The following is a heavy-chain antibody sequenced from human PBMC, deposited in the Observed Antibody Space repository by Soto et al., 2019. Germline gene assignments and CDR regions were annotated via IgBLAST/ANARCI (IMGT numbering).Heavy chain of an antibody. V-gene: IGHV1-18*01. D-gene: IGHD3-10*01. J-gene: IGHJ4*02. CDR3: AREVEGSYSPADF. CDR2: VSSYNGNT. Sequence: QVQLVQSGPEVKKPGASVTVSCKTSGYTFTDHGIDWVRQAPGQGLEWVGWVSSYNGNTKYACNLKDRVIKTTDASTSTAYMELRGLRSDDTAVYYCAREVEGSYSPADFWGQGTPVTVSS. CDR1: GYTFTDHG.